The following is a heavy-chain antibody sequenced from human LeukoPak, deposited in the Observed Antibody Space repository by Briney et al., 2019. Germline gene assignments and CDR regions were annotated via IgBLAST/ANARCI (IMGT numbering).Heavy chain of an antibody. V-gene: IGHV3-23*01. D-gene: IGHD3-9*01. CDR1: GLIFSSYA. CDR2: MSGSGGST. J-gene: IGHJ4*02. CDR3: AKAATLTGYQN. Sequence: PGGSLRLSCTASGLIFSSYAMSWVRQAPGKGLEWVSAMSGSGGSTYYADSVKGRFTISRDNSKNTLYLQMNSLRAEDTAVYYCAKAATLTGYQNWGQGTLVTVSS.